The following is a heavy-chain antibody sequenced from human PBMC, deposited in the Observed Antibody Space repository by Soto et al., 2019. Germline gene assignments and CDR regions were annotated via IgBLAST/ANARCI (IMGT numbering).Heavy chain of an antibody. Sequence: GGSLRLSXVASGFTFTNFWMSWVRQAPGKGLEWVANIKADGSEKRYVDSVKGRFTISRDNAKNSVYLQMNSLRVEDTALYYCGRDEVRNGVGVWGQGTTVTVSS. CDR3: GRDEVRNGVGV. CDR1: GFTFTNFW. CDR2: IKADGSEK. V-gene: IGHV3-7*01. J-gene: IGHJ6*02.